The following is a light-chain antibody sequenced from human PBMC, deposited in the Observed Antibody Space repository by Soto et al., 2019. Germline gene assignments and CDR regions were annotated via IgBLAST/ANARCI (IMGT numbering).Light chain of an antibody. Sequence: QTVVTQEPSLTVSPGGTVTPTCASSTGAVTSGYYPNWFQQKPGQAPRALIYSTSNQHSWTPARFSGSLLGGKAAPTLSGVQLEDEAEYYCLLYYGGAVVFGGRTKLTVL. J-gene: IGLJ2*01. CDR3: LLYYGGAVV. CDR2: STS. CDR1: TGAVTSGYY. V-gene: IGLV7-43*01.